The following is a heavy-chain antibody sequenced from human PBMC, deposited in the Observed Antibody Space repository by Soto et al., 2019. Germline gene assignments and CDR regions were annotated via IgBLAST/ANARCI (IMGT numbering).Heavy chain of an antibody. Sequence: SVKVSCKASGFTFTSSPVQWVRQARGQRLEWIGWIVVGSGNTYYAQKFQERVTITRDMSTSTAYMELSSLISEDTAVYYCASVGATGYYYGMDVWGQGTTVTVSS. V-gene: IGHV1-58*01. CDR2: IVVGSGNT. CDR1: GFTFTSSP. J-gene: IGHJ6*02. CDR3: ASVGATGYYYGMDV. D-gene: IGHD1-26*01.